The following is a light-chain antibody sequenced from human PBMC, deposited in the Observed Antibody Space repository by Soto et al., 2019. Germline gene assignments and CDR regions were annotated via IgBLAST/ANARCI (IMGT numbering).Light chain of an antibody. J-gene: IGKJ1*01. V-gene: IGKV3-15*01. Sequence: EIVMTQSPATLSVSPGEGATLSCRASQSVSINLAWYQQKPGQAPRLLIFGASTKATGIPARISGSGSGTQFTLTISSLQSEDFAVYYCQQYNNWPPGSFGQGTKVEIK. CDR3: QQYNNWPPGS. CDR1: QSVSIN. CDR2: GAS.